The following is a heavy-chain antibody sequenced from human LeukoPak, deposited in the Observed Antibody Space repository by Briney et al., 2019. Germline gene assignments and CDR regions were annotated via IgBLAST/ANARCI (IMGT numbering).Heavy chain of an antibody. CDR1: GGSISSNAYY. Sequence: SETLSLTCTVSGGSISSNAYYWSWIRQPPGKGLEWIGEINHSGSTNYNPSLKSRVTISVDTSKNQFSLKLSSVTAADTAVYYCAISSYYYGMDVWGQGTTVTVSS. CDR3: AISSYYYGMDV. J-gene: IGHJ6*02. V-gene: IGHV4-34*01. CDR2: INHSGST.